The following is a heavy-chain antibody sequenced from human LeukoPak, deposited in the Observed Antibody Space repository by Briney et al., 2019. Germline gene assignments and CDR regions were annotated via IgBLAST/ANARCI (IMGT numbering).Heavy chain of an antibody. J-gene: IGHJ4*02. Sequence: GGSLRLSCAASGFTFSSYAMHWVRQAPGKGLEWVTFIGYDGRNKYYADSAKGRFTISRDNSKNTLYLQMNSLRAEDTAVYYCAKDNAYYYADYWGQGTLVTVSS. CDR2: IGYDGRNK. CDR3: AKDNAYYYADY. CDR1: GFTFSSYA. D-gene: IGHD3-10*01. V-gene: IGHV3-30*02.